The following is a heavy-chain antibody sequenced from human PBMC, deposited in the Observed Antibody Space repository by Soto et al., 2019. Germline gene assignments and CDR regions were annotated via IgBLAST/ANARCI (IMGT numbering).Heavy chain of an antibody. CDR2: ISGSGGST. D-gene: IGHD6-13*01. Sequence: GGSLRLSCAASGFTFSSYAMSWVRQAPGKGLEWVSAISGSGGSTYYADSVKGRFTISRDNSKNTLYLQMNSLRAEDTAVYYCAKAIAAAGTNYYGLDVWGPGTTVTVSS. V-gene: IGHV3-23*01. CDR3: AKAIAAAGTNYYGLDV. J-gene: IGHJ6*02. CDR1: GFTFSSYA.